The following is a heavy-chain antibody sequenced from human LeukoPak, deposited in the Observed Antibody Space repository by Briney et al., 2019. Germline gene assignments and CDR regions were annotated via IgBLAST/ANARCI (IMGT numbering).Heavy chain of an antibody. D-gene: IGHD2-21*01. CDR3: AVGDPYDY. Sequence: LETLSLTCTVSGGSMRSNYWSLTRQPPGKGLEWIGNIYYSGSTNYNPSLKSRVTVSIDPSKNQFTLKLSSVTAADTAIYYCAVGDPYDYWGQGTLVTVSS. CDR2: IYYSGST. CDR1: GGSMRSNY. V-gene: IGHV4-59*01. J-gene: IGHJ4*02.